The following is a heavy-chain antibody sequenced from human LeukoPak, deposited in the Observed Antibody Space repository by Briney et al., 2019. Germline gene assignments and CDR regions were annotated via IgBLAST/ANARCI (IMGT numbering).Heavy chain of an antibody. V-gene: IGHV3-7*01. D-gene: IGHD4-17*01. J-gene: IGHJ4*02. CDR3: AKDVLINYGDYLPYYFDY. CDR2: INQDGSKK. Sequence: GGSLRLSCAASGFTFSSYAMSWVRQAPGKGLEWVANINQDGSKKRYADSMKGRFTISRDNAKESLYLQLNSLRAEDTAVYYCAKDVLINYGDYLPYYFDYWGQGTLVTVSS. CDR1: GFTFSSYA.